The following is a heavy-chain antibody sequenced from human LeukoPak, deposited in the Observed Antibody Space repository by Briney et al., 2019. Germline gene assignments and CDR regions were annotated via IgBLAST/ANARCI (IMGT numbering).Heavy chain of an antibody. V-gene: IGHV3-21*04. J-gene: IGHJ4*02. CDR2: ISSSSSYT. D-gene: IGHD6-19*01. CDR1: GFTFSSYS. CDR3: ASGYSSGWYPFDY. Sequence: GGSLRLSCAASGFTFSSYSMNWVRQAPGKGLEWVSSISSSSSYTYYADSVKGRFTISRDNSKNTLYLQMNSLRAEDTAVYYCASGYSSGWYPFDYWGQGTLVTVSS.